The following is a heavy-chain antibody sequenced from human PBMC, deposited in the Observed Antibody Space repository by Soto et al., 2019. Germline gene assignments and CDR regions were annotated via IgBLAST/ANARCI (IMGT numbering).Heavy chain of an antibody. CDR2: IYYSGST. CDR3: ARERDIVVVVAARSFDY. D-gene: IGHD2-15*01. Sequence: PSETLSLTCTVSGGSISSGDYYWSWIRQPPGKGLEWIGYIYYSGSTYYNPSLKSRVTISVDTSKNQFSLKLSSVTAADTAVYYCARERDIVVVVAARSFDYWGQGTLVTGSS. J-gene: IGHJ4*02. V-gene: IGHV4-30-4*01. CDR1: GGSISSGDYY.